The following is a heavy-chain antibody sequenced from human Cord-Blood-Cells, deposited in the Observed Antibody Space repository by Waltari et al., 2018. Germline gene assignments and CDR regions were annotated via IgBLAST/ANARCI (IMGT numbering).Heavy chain of an antibody. CDR3: ARGQDGSYFDS. Sequence: QVQLQQWGAGLLKPSETLSLTCAVYGGSFSGYYWSWIRQPPGKGLEWIGEINHSGSTNYNPSLKSRVTISVDTSKNQFSLKLSSVTAADTAVYYCARGQDGSYFDSWGHGTLVTVSS. D-gene: IGHD1-26*01. CDR1: GGSFSGYY. V-gene: IGHV4-34*01. J-gene: IGHJ4*01. CDR2: INHSGST.